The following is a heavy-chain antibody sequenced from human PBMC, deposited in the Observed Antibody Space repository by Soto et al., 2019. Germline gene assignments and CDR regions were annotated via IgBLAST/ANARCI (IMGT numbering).Heavy chain of an antibody. CDR1: GFTFSSYG. J-gene: IGHJ6*02. D-gene: IGHD1-7*01. CDR2: ISYDGSNK. Sequence: QVQLVESGGGVVQPGRSLRLSCAASGFTFSSYGMHWVRQAPGKGLEWVAVISYDGSNKYYADSVKGRFTISRDNSKNTLYLPMNSLRAEDTAVYYCANLITGTTYYGMDVWGQGTTVTVSS. CDR3: ANLITGTTYYGMDV. V-gene: IGHV3-30*18.